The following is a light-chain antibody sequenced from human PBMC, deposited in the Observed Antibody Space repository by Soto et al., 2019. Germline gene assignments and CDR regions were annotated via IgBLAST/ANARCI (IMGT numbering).Light chain of an antibody. V-gene: IGKV3-20*01. CDR2: GAS. Sequence: EIVLTQSPGTLSLSPGERATLSCRASQSVSSSYLAWYQQKPGQAPRLLIYGASSRATGIPDRFSGSGSGTEFTLTISRLEPEDFAAYYCQQYGSTPSLTFGGGTKVEIK. CDR1: QSVSSSY. CDR3: QQYGSTPSLT. J-gene: IGKJ4*01.